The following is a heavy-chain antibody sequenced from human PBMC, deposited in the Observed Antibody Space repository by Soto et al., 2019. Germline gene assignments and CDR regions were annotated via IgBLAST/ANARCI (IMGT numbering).Heavy chain of an antibody. Sequence: EVQLVESGGGLVQPGGSLRLSCAASGFTFSSYWMSWVRQAPGKGLEWVANIKQDGSEKYYVDSVKGRFTISRDNAKNSLYPQMNSLRAEDTAVYYCARNYYDFWSGSGPEDYYYYYYMDVWGKGTTVTVSS. CDR2: IKQDGSEK. J-gene: IGHJ6*03. V-gene: IGHV3-7*01. CDR3: ARNYYDFWSGSGPEDYYYYYYMDV. CDR1: GFTFSSYW. D-gene: IGHD3-3*01.